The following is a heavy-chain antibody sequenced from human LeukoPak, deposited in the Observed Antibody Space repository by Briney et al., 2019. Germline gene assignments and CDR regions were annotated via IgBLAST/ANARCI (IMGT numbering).Heavy chain of an antibody. D-gene: IGHD3-22*01. CDR2: ISGSGGST. CDR1: GFTFSSYA. J-gene: IGHJ6*03. CDR3: AKHNYYDSSGYYSVYYYYYMDV. Sequence: GGSLRLSCAASGFTFSSYAMSWVRQAPGKGLEWVSAISGSGGSTYYADSVKGRFTISRDNSKNTLYLQMNSLRAEDTAVYYCAKHNYYDSSGYYSVYYYYYMDVWGKGTTVTVSS. V-gene: IGHV3-23*01.